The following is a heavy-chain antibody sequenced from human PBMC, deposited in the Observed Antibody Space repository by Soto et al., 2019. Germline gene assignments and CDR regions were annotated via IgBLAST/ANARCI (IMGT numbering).Heavy chain of an antibody. D-gene: IGHD4-17*01. Sequence: EVQLVESGGGLVQPGGSLRLSCAASGFTVSSNYMSWVRQAPGKGLEWVSVIYSGGSTYYADSVKGRFTISRDNSKNTLYLQMNSLRAEDTAVYYCARDYGDYGDAFDIWGQGTMVTVSS. CDR3: ARDYGDYGDAFDI. CDR1: GFTVSSNY. CDR2: IYSGGST. V-gene: IGHV3-66*01. J-gene: IGHJ3*02.